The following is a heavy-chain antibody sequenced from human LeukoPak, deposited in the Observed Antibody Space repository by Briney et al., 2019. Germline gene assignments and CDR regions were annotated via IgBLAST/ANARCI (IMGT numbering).Heavy chain of an antibody. J-gene: IGHJ4*02. CDR2: ISAYNGNT. D-gene: IGHD1-26*01. Sequence: ASVKVSCKASGYTFTSYAMNWVRQAPGQGLEWMGWISAYNGNTNYAQKFQGRVTMTTDTSTSTAYMELRSLRSDDTAVYYCARMGGARGTYYEVYFDYWGQGTLVTVSS. V-gene: IGHV1-18*01. CDR3: ARMGGARGTYYEVYFDY. CDR1: GYTFTSYA.